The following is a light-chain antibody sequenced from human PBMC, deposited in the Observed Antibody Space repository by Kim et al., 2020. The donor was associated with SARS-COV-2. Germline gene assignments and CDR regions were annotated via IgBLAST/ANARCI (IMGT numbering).Light chain of an antibody. Sequence: GQSITLSCTGTSSDVGGYNYVSWYQQHPGKAPKLMIYDVSNRPSGVSNRFSGSKSGNTASLTISGLQAEDEADYYCCSYTSSSPRVFGTGTKVTVL. V-gene: IGLV2-14*03. CDR2: DVS. CDR3: CSYTSSSPRV. J-gene: IGLJ1*01. CDR1: SSDVGGYNY.